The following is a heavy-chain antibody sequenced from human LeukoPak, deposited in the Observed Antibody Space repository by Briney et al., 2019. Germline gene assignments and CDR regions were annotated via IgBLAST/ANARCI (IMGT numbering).Heavy chain of an antibody. J-gene: IGHJ4*02. CDR1: GGSFSGYY. V-gene: IGHV4-34*01. Sequence: SETLSLTCAVYGGSFSGYYWSWIRRPPGKGLEWIGEINHSGSTNYNPSLKSRVTISVDTSKNQFSLKLSSVTAADTAVYYCARGRIADYWGQGTLVTVSS. CDR2: INHSGST. CDR3: ARGRIADY.